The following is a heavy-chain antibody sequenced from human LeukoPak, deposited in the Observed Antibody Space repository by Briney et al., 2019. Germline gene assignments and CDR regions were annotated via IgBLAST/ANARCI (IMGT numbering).Heavy chain of an antibody. CDR2: ISAYNGNT. D-gene: IGHD3-9*01. Sequence: ASVKVSCKASGYTFTSYGISWVRQAPGQGLEWMGWISAYNGNTNYAQKLQGRVTMTTDTSTSTAYMELRSLRSDDTAVYYCARGGSTSNYYDISTGYSEFDYWGQGTLVTVSS. V-gene: IGHV1-18*04. J-gene: IGHJ4*02. CDR3: ARGGSTSNYYDISTGYSEFDY. CDR1: GYTFTSYG.